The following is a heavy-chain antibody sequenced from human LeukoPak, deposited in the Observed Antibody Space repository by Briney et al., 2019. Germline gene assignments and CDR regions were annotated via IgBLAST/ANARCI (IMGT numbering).Heavy chain of an antibody. J-gene: IGHJ3*01. Sequence: ASVKVSCKASGYTFTSYAMNWVRQAPGQGLEWMGWISAYNGNTNYAQTLQGRVTMTTDTSTTTAYMELRSLRSDDTAVYYCTRDPAVDIAVAGSNGFDVWGQGTMVTVSS. CDR2: ISAYNGNT. D-gene: IGHD6-19*01. V-gene: IGHV1-18*01. CDR3: TRDPAVDIAVAGSNGFDV. CDR1: GYTFTSYA.